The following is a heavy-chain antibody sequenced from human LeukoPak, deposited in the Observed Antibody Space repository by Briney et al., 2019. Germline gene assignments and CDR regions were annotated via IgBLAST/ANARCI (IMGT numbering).Heavy chain of an antibody. J-gene: IGHJ4*02. CDR1: GGSISSYY. Sequence: PSETLSLTCTVSGGSISSYYWSWIRQPPGKGLEWIGCIYYSGSTNYNPSLKSRVTISVDTSKNQFSLKLSSVTAADTALYYCARHGIKAKSSNWYGYFDYWGQGTLVTVSS. D-gene: IGHD6-13*01. CDR2: IYYSGST. CDR3: ARHGIKAKSSNWYGYFDY. V-gene: IGHV4-59*08.